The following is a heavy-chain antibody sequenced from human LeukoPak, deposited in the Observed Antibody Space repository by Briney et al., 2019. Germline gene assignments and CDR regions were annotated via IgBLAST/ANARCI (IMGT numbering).Heavy chain of an antibody. Sequence: GGSLRLSCAASGFTFSTYGMHWVRQAPGKGLEWVAFIRYDGSNKYYADSVKGRFTISRDNSKNTLYLQMNSLRAEDTAVYYCAKDEERYSGSFYPRTFDYWGQGTLVTVSS. V-gene: IGHV3-30*02. J-gene: IGHJ4*02. D-gene: IGHD1-26*01. CDR2: IRYDGSNK. CDR1: GFTFSTYG. CDR3: AKDEERYSGSFYPRTFDY.